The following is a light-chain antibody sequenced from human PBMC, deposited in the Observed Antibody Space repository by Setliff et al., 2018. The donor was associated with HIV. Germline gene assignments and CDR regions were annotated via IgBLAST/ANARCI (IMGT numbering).Light chain of an antibody. CDR1: SGNIASNY. CDR2: EDD. J-gene: IGLJ2*01. Sequence: NFMLTQPHSVSESPGKTVIISCTRSSGNIASNYVQWYLQRPGSSPTTVIYEDDKRPSGVPDRFSGSIDSSSNSASLTISGLKTEDEADYYCQSYNSDIVIFGGGT. CDR3: QSYNSDIVI. V-gene: IGLV6-57*01.